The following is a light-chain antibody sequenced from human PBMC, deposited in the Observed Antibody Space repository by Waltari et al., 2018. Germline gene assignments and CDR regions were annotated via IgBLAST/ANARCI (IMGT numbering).Light chain of an antibody. CDR1: KSISTY. J-gene: IGKJ1*01. CDR2: AAS. V-gene: IGKV1-39*01. CDR3: QQSYSTPWT. Sequence: DIQMTKSPSSLSASVGDRVTITCRASKSISTYLNWYQQKPREAPKLLIYAASSLQSGVPSSFSGSGSRTDLTLTINSLQPEDFATYYCQQSYSTPWTFGQGTKVEIK.